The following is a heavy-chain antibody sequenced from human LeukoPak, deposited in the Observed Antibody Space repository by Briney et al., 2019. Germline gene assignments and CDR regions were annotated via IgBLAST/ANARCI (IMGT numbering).Heavy chain of an antibody. CDR3: VRASLGM. Sequence: ASVKVSCEASVYTLTDHYIHWVRQAPGQGLESMGWINPKSGGTNYAQRFQDRVTMTRDTSTNTAYMELSRLTYDDTAVYYCVRASLGMWGQGTRVTVSS. J-gene: IGHJ3*01. D-gene: IGHD3-16*01. V-gene: IGHV1-2*02. CDR1: VYTLTDHY. CDR2: INPKSGGT.